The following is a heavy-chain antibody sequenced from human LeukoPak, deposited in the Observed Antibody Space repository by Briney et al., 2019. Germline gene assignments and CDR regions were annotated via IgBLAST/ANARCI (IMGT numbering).Heavy chain of an antibody. J-gene: IGHJ5*02. CDR1: GGSITSGNW. CDR2: IYHSGST. Sequence: SETLSLTCAVSGGSITSGNWWSWVRQPPGKGLEWIGEIYHSGSTNYNPSLKSRVTISVDKSKNQFSPILNSVTAADTAVYYCARGVPAAGSIRFDPWGQGTLVTVSS. CDR3: ARGVPAAGSIRFDP. V-gene: IGHV4-4*02. D-gene: IGHD6-13*01.